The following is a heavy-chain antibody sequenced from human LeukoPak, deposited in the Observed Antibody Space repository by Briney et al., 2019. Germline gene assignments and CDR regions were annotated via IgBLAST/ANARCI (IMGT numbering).Heavy chain of an antibody. J-gene: IGHJ5*02. CDR3: ARGGRAYCSSTSCYRESPRFDP. CDR2: IYYSGST. V-gene: IGHV4-59*12. D-gene: IGHD2-2*02. Sequence: SETLSLTCTVSGGSISSYYWSWIRQPPGKGLEWIGYIYYSGSTNYNPSLKSRVTISVDTSKNQFSLKLSSVTAADTAVYYCARGGRAYCSSTSCYRESPRFDPWGQGTLVTVSS. CDR1: GGSISSYY.